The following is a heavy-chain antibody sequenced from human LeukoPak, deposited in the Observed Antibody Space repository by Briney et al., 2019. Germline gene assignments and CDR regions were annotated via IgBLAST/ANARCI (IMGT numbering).Heavy chain of an antibody. CDR1: GFTFSSYA. D-gene: IGHD2-15*01. J-gene: IGHJ4*02. Sequence: PGASLRLSCAASGFTFSSYAMSWVRQAPGKGLEWVSAISGSGGSTYYADSVKGRFTISRDNSKNTLYLQMNSLRAEDTAVYYCAKELRTYCSGGSCYWAKYFDYWGQGTLVTVSS. V-gene: IGHV3-23*01. CDR2: ISGSGGST. CDR3: AKELRTYCSGGSCYWAKYFDY.